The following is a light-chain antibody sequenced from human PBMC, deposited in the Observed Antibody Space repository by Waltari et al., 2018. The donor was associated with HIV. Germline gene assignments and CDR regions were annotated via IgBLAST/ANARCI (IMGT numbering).Light chain of an antibody. CDR2: GNN. V-gene: IGLV1-44*01. Sequence: QSVLTQPPSASGTPGQRVIISCSGNRSNIGSNTVNWYQQFSGAAPTLLIYGNNQRPSAGPDRFSGSKSGSAASLAISGLKSEDEADYHCATWDDALSGPVFGAGTKLTV. J-gene: IGLJ3*02. CDR3: ATWDDALSGPV. CDR1: RSNIGSNT.